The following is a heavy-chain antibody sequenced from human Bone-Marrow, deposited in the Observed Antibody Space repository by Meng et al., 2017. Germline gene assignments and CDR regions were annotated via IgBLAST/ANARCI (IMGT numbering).Heavy chain of an antibody. CDR3: ARDEDISAAGKLFGDY. CDR1: GYSSPDYW. J-gene: IGHJ4*02. CDR2: IDPKSGDT. V-gene: IGHV1-2*06. Sequence: GAEAKQLVAAFKVSCKPSGYSSPDYWLHWVRRAPGQGLEGMGRIDPKSGDTHYALRFQGRVTMTGDTSISTAYMELSGLRSDDTAMHYCARDEDISAAGKLFGDYWGQGTLVTVSS. D-gene: IGHD6-13*01.